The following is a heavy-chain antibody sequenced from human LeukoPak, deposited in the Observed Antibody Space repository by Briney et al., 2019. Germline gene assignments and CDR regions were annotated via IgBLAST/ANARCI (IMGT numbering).Heavy chain of an antibody. CDR2: IYYSGST. J-gene: IGHJ3*02. CDR3: AGDRHDYGDYVDAFDI. CDR1: GGSISSYY. Sequence: SETLSLTCTVSGGSISSYYWSWIRQPPGKGLEWIGYIYYSGSTNYNPSLKSRVTISVDTSKNQFSLKLSSVTAADTAVYYCAGDRHDYGDYVDAFDIWGQGTMVTVSS. V-gene: IGHV4-59*01. D-gene: IGHD4-17*01.